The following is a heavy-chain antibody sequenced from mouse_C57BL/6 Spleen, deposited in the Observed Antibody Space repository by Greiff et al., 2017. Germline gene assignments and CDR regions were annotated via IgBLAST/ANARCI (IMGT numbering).Heavy chain of an antibody. V-gene: IGHV1-81*01. Sequence: QVQLQQSGAELARPGASEKLSCKASGYTFTSYGISWVKQRTGQGLEWIGEIYPRSGNTYYNEKFKGKATLTADKSSSTAYMELRSLTSEDSAVYFCASERGTTVVASFDYWGQGTTLTVSS. CDR1: GYTFTSYG. J-gene: IGHJ2*01. CDR2: IYPRSGNT. D-gene: IGHD1-1*01. CDR3: ASERGTTVVASFDY.